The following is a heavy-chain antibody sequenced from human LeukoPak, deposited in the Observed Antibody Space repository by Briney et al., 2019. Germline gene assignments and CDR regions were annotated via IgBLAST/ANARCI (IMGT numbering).Heavy chain of an antibody. J-gene: IGHJ4*02. D-gene: IGHD2-2*01. CDR3: ARAGLGYCSSTSCLTYYFDY. CDR2: IYYSGST. Sequence: SETLSLTCTVSGGSISSGGYYWSWIRQHPGKGLEWIGYIYYSGSTYYNPSLKSRVTISVDTSKNQFSLKLSSVTAADTAVYYCARAGLGYCSSTSCLTYYFDYWGQGTLVTVSS. CDR1: GGSISSGGYY. V-gene: IGHV4-31*03.